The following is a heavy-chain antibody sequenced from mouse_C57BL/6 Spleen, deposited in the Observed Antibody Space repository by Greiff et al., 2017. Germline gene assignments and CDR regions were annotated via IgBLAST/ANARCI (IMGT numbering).Heavy chain of an antibody. CDR3: AREFTHYYYGSSNYFDY. J-gene: IGHJ2*01. V-gene: IGHV1-50*01. CDR2: IDPSDSYT. CDR1: GYTFTSYW. D-gene: IGHD1-1*01. Sequence: QVQLQQPGAELVKPGASVKLSCKASGYTFTSYWMQWVKQRPGQGLEWIGEIDPSDSYTNYNQKFKGKATLTVDTSSSTAYMQLSSLTSEDSAVYYCAREFTHYYYGSSNYFDYWGQSTTLTVSS.